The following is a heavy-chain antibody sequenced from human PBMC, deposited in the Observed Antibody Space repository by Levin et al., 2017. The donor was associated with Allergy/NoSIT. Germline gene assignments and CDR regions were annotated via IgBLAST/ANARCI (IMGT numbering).Heavy chain of an antibody. Sequence: GGSLRLSCAASGFTFSDYYMSWIRQAPGKGLEWVSYISSSSSYTNYADSVKGRFTISRDNAKNSLYLQMNSLRAEDTAVYYCAGEERYSYGYVYWGQGTLVTVSS. V-gene: IGHV3-11*05. J-gene: IGHJ4*02. CDR1: GFTFSDYY. CDR2: ISSSSSYT. D-gene: IGHD5-18*01. CDR3: AGEERYSYGYVY.